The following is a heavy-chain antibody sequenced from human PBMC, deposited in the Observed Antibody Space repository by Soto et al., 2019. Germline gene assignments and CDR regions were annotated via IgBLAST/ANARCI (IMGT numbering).Heavy chain of an antibody. Sequence: XGPTLANPPQTLTLTCTFARFSLSTSGVGVACIRQPPGKALEWLAIIYWDDDKRYSPSLKSRVTITKDTSKNQVVLTMTNMDPVDTGTYYCARRRTWYFFEYWGQGTLVTVS. CDR2: IYWDDDK. J-gene: IGHJ4*02. CDR3: ARRRTWYFFEY. CDR1: RFSLSTSGVG. D-gene: IGHD1-20*01. V-gene: IGHV2-5*02.